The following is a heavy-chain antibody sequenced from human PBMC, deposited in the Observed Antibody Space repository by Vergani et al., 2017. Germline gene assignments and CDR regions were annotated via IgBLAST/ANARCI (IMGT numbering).Heavy chain of an antibody. V-gene: IGHV5-51*01. D-gene: IGHD2-15*01. CDR1: GYSFTSYW. CDR2: IYPGDSDT. J-gene: IGHJ6*02. CDR3: ARHRGWGLEVGAATPWYYYYGMDV. Sequence: EVQLVQSGAEVKKPGASLKISCKGSGYSFTSYWIGWVRQMPGKGLEWMGIIYPGDSDTRYSPSFQGQVTISADKSISTAYLQWSSLKASDTAMYYCARHRGWGLEVGAATPWYYYYGMDVWGQGTTVTVSS.